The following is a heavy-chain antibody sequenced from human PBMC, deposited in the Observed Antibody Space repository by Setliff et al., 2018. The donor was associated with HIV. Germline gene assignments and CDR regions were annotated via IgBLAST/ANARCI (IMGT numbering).Heavy chain of an antibody. D-gene: IGHD3-22*01. CDR1: GGSISSSSYY. CDR2: IYYSGST. CDR3: ARSRYYYDSSGYGRWFDP. J-gene: IGHJ5*02. V-gene: IGHV4-39*01. Sequence: LTCTVSGGSISSSSYYWGWIRQPPGKGLEWIGNIYYSGSTYYNPSLKSRVTISVDTSENQFALSLNSVTAADTAVYYCARSRYYYDSSGYGRWFDPWGQGTLVTVSS.